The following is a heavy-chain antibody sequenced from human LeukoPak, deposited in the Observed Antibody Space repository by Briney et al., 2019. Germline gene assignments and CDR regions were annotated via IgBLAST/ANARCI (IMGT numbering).Heavy chain of an antibody. Sequence: GGSLRLSCAASGFTFSSYEMNWVRQAPGKGLEWVSYISSSGSTIYYADSVKGRFTISRDNSKNTLYLQMNSLRAEDTAVYYCARVFFQGGAFDIWGQGTMVTVSS. J-gene: IGHJ3*02. CDR2: ISSSGSTI. D-gene: IGHD2/OR15-2a*01. CDR3: ARVFFQGGAFDI. CDR1: GFTFSSYE. V-gene: IGHV3-48*03.